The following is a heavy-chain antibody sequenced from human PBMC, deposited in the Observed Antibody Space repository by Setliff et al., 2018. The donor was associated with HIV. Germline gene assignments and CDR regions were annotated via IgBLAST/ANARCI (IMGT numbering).Heavy chain of an antibody. J-gene: IGHJ4*02. D-gene: IGHD2-2*01. CDR3: VTSSSWSSRLNF. Sequence: LSLTCAVYGGPLSGHYWSWIRQPPGQGLEWIGETSHNGKTNYNPSLKSRVTISVDTSKNQFSLKLTSVTAADTAVYYCVTSSSWSSRLNFWGPGMLVTVSS. V-gene: IGHV4-34*01. CDR1: GGPLSGHY. CDR2: TSHNGKT.